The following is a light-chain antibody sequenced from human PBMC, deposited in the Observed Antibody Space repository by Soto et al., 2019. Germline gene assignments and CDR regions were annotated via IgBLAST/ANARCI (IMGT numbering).Light chain of an antibody. Sequence: EIVMTQSPATLSVSPGERATLSCRASQSVGRNLAWYQQKPGQAPRLLIYGASTRATGIPARFSGSGSGTAFTLTISSLQSEDFEIYSCQQYNHWPPLTFGGGTKVEIK. CDR2: GAS. CDR1: QSVGRN. CDR3: QQYNHWPPLT. J-gene: IGKJ4*01. V-gene: IGKV3-15*01.